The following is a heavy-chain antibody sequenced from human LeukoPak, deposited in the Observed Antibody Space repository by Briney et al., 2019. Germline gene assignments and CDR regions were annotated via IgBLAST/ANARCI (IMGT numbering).Heavy chain of an antibody. CDR2: ISWNSGSI. V-gene: IGHV3-9*01. Sequence: GRSLRLSCAASGFTFDDYAMHWVRQAPGKGLEWVSGISWNSGSIGYADSVKGRFTISRGNAKNSLYLQMNSLRAEDTALYYCAKDARRDYYDSSGYSYYFDYWGQGTLVTVSS. D-gene: IGHD3-22*01. CDR3: AKDARRDYYDSSGYSYYFDY. CDR1: GFTFDDYA. J-gene: IGHJ4*02.